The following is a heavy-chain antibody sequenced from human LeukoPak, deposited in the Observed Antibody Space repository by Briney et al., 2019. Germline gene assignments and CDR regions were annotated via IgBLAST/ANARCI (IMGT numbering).Heavy chain of an antibody. D-gene: IGHD3-10*01. J-gene: IGHJ4*02. CDR3: AKDQRFGDLDDY. V-gene: IGHV3-23*01. Sequence: AGGSLRLSCAGSGFTFNNYAMSWVRQAPGKGLEWVSAISGTGATTYYADSVKGRFAISRDNSKNTLYLQMTSLRADDTAVYYSAKDQRFGDLDDYRGQGTLVTVSS. CDR2: ISGTGATT. CDR1: GFTFNNYA.